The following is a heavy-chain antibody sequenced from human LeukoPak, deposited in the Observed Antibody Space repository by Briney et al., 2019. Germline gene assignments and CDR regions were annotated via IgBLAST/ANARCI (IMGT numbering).Heavy chain of an antibody. Sequence: GGSLRLSCAASGFTFSSYAMSWVRQAPGKGLEWVSAISGSGGSTYYADSVKGRFTISRDNSKNTLYLLMNSLRAENTAVYYCAKDLGNWNSGTPGSYWGQGTLVTVSS. D-gene: IGHD1-7*01. J-gene: IGHJ4*02. V-gene: IGHV3-23*01. CDR3: AKDLGNWNSGTPGSY. CDR2: ISGSGGST. CDR1: GFTFSSYA.